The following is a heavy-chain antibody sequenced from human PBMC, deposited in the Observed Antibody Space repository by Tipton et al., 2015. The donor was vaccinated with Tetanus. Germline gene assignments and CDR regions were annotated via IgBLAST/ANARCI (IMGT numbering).Heavy chain of an antibody. D-gene: IGHD3-10*01. CDR2: ISYDGSNK. J-gene: IGHJ4*02. CDR3: AKAIGFGELFRGADY. CDR1: GFTFSSYG. V-gene: IGHV3-30*18. Sequence: SLRLSCAASGFTFSSYGMHWVRQAPGKGLEWVAVISYDGSNKYYADSVKGRFTISRDNSKNTLYLQMNSLRAEDTAVYYCAKAIGFGELFRGADYWGQGTLVTVTS.